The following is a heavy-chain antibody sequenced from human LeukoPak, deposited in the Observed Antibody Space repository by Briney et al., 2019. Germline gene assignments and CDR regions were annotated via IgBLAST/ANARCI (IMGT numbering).Heavy chain of an antibody. V-gene: IGHV3-49*04. Sequence: PGRSLRLSCTASGFPFVDYAMSWVRQAPGKGLEWLGLIRREANGGTTEYAASVKGRFSISRDDSNGIAYLQLNTLTTEDTAVYYCPRGGYSVDYYYINEDYWGQGTLVIVSS. CDR3: PRGGYSVDYYYINEDY. CDR2: IRREANGGTT. J-gene: IGHJ4*02. CDR1: GFPFVDYA. D-gene: IGHD3-22*01.